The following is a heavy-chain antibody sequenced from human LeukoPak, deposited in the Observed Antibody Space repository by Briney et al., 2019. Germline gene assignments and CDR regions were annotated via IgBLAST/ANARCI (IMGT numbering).Heavy chain of an antibody. CDR2: MNPNSGNT. CDR1: GYTFTSYD. J-gene: IGHJ6*02. V-gene: IGHV1-8*01. Sequence: ASVKVSCKASGYTFTSYDINWVRQATGQGLEWMGWMNPNSGNTGYAQKFQGRVTMTRNTSISTAYMELSSLRSEDTAVYYCAVLDYVWGSYRWTYGMDVWGQGTLVTVSS. CDR3: AVLDYVWGSYRWTYGMDV. D-gene: IGHD3-16*02.